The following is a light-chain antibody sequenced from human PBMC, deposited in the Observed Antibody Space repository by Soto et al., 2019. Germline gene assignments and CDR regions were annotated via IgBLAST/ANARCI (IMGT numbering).Light chain of an antibody. Sequence: DIQITQSPSRLSATVGGRVTITFRASQTISSWLAWYQLKPGKVPKLLIYMASGLHSGVPSRFSGSGSGTEFTLTISSVQPDDFATYYCQHYKSYPYTFGQGTKVDIK. J-gene: IGKJ2*01. CDR3: QHYKSYPYT. CDR2: MAS. CDR1: QTISSW. V-gene: IGKV1-5*03.